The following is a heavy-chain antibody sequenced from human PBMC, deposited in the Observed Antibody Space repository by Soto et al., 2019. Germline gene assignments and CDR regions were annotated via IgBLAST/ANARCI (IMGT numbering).Heavy chain of an antibody. D-gene: IGHD2-2*02. J-gene: IGHJ6*02. CDR1: GYTFTSYD. CDR2: MNPNSGNT. V-gene: IGHV1-8*01. Sequence: QVQLVQSGAEVKKSGASVKVSCKASGYTFTSYDINWVRQATGQGLEWMGWMNPNSGNTGYAQKFQGRVTMTRNTSISTAYMELSSLRSEDTAVYYCASLRRYCSSTSCYIDYYGMDVWGQGTTVTVSS. CDR3: ASLRRYCSSTSCYIDYYGMDV.